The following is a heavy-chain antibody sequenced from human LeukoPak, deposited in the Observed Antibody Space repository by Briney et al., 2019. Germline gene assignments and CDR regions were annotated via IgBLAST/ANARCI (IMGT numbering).Heavy chain of an antibody. J-gene: IGHJ6*02. CDR2: IIPIFGTA. V-gene: IGHV1-69*13. Sequence: VASVKVSCKASGGTFSSYAISWVRQAPGQGLEWMGGIIPIFGTANYAQKFQGRVTITADESTSTAYMELSSLRSEDTAVYYCVRGLAIFGVVIIPVRDYGMDVWGQGTTVTVSS. CDR1: GGTFSSYA. CDR3: VRGLAIFGVVIIPVRDYGMDV. D-gene: IGHD3-3*01.